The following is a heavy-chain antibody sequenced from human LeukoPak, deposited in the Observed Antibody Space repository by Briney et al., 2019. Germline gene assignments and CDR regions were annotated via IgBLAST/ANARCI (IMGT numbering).Heavy chain of an antibody. D-gene: IGHD2-15*01. CDR1: GLTIDSFY. CDR3: ARASPGVVFNYFDY. J-gene: IGHJ4*01. Sequence: GGSLRLSCVASGLTIDSFYMSWVRQAPGKGLEWVANIDEAGKDRYYADSVKGRFTISRDNTKNSVFLDMTSLRVEDTATYFCARASPGVVFNYFDYWGQGALVPVSS. CDR2: IDEAGKDR. V-gene: IGHV3-7*01.